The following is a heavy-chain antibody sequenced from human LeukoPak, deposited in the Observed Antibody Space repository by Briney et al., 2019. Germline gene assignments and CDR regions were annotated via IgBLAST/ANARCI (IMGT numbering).Heavy chain of an antibody. Sequence: GGSLILSCAASGFTFSSYAMNWVRQAPGKGLEWVSVIDSSDGKTYYADSVRGRFTISRDNSKATLYLQMHSLRAEDTAIYYCAKKAQLTYPGNYLDYWGQGTLVTVSA. J-gene: IGHJ4*02. V-gene: IGHV3-23*01. D-gene: IGHD1-1*01. CDR3: AKKAQLTYPGNYLDY. CDR1: GFTFSSYA. CDR2: IDSSDGKT.